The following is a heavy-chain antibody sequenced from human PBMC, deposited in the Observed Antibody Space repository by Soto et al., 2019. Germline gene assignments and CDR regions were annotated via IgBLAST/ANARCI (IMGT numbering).Heavy chain of an antibody. CDR1: GFTFSNFW. J-gene: IGHJ4*02. CDR3: ARGELY. Sequence: EVQLVESGGGLVQPGGSLRLSCAASGFTFSNFWMSWVRQAPGKGLEWVGNLKEDGSEKYYVDSVKGRFTISRDNAKNSLYLQMSSLRAEDTAVYYCARGELYWGQGALVTVSS. CDR2: LKEDGSEK. D-gene: IGHD1-26*01. V-gene: IGHV3-7*01.